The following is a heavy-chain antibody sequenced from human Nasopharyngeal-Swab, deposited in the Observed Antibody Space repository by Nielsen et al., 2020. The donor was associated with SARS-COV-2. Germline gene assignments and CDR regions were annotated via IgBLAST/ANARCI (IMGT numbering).Heavy chain of an antibody. J-gene: IGHJ4*02. CDR1: GFTFSSYS. V-gene: IGHV3-21*04. Sequence: GSLKISCAASGFTFSSYSMNWVRQAPGKGLEWVSSISSSSSYIYYADSVKGRFTISRDNAKNSLYLQMNSLRAEDTALYYCALLSSGWYPTPPFDYWGQGTLVTVSS. CDR2: ISSSSSYI. D-gene: IGHD6-19*01. CDR3: ALLSSGWYPTPPFDY.